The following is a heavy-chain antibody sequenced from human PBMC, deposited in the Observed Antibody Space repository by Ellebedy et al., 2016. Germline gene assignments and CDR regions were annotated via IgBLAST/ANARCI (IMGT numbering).Heavy chain of an antibody. J-gene: IGHJ3*02. CDR2: ISGSGGNT. D-gene: IGHD4-23*01. CDR1: GFTFSSYA. V-gene: IGHV3-23*01. CDR3: AKRSGDYGDNTGAFDI. Sequence: GESLKISCAASGFTFSSYAMSWVRQAPGKGLEWVSGISGSGGNTYYADPVKGRFTISRDNSKNTLYLQMNSLRAEDTAVYYCAKRSGDYGDNTGAFDIWGQGTMVTVSS.